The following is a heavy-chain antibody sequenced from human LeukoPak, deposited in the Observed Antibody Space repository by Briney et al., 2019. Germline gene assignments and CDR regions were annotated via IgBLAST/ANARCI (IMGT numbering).Heavy chain of an antibody. CDR3: TGPTTIFGVITKNY. V-gene: IGHV3-73*01. J-gene: IGHJ4*02. CDR1: GFTFSGSA. CDR2: IRSKANSYAT. D-gene: IGHD3-3*01. Sequence: GGSLRLSCAASGFTFSGSAMHWVRQASGKGLEWVGRIRSKANSYATAYAASVKGRFTISRDDSKNSAYLQMNSLKTEDTAVYYCTGPTTIFGVITKNYWGRGTLVTVSS.